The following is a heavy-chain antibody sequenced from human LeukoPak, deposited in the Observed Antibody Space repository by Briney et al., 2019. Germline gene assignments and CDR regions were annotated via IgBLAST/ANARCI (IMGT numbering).Heavy chain of an antibody. CDR3: ARIKGNYPYFFDY. CDR1: GGSISSGGYY. V-gene: IGHV4-31*03. J-gene: IGHJ4*02. CDR2: IYYSGST. D-gene: IGHD1-7*01. Sequence: SETLSLTCTVSGGSISSGGYYWSWIRQHPGKGLEWIGYIYYSGSTNYNPSLKSRVTISVDTSKNQFSLKLSSVTAADTAVYYCARIKGNYPYFFDYWGQGTLVTVSS.